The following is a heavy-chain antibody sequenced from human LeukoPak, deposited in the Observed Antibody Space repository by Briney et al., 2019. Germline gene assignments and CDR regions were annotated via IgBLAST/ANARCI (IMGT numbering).Heavy chain of an antibody. J-gene: IGHJ6*02. Sequence: PGGSLRLSCAASGFTFTRYWMSWARQAPGKRLEWVANIKQDGSEKYSVDSVKGRFTVSRDNAKNSLYLQMNSLRAEDTAVYYCARINNDYGDYDYYYGMDVWGQGTAVTVSS. CDR3: ARINNDYGDYDYYYGMDV. V-gene: IGHV3-7*01. CDR2: IKQDGSEK. D-gene: IGHD4-17*01. CDR1: GFTFTRYW.